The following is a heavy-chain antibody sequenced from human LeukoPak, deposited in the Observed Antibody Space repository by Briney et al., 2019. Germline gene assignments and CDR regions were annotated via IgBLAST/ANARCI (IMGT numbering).Heavy chain of an antibody. J-gene: IGHJ4*02. D-gene: IGHD3-22*01. Sequence: GGSLRLSCAASGFTFSSYAMHWVRQAPGKGLEWVAVISYDGSNKYYADSVKGRFTLSRDNSKNTLYLQMNSLRAEDTAVYYCARGSGYYSYFDYWGQGTLVTVSS. V-gene: IGHV3-30-3*01. CDR3: ARGSGYYSYFDY. CDR2: ISYDGSNK. CDR1: GFTFSSYA.